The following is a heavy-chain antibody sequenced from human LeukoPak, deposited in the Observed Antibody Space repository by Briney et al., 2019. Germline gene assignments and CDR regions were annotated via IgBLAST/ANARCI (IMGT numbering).Heavy chain of an antibody. J-gene: IGHJ3*02. Sequence: PGGSLRLSCAASGFTFSSYAMSWVRQAPGKGLEWVSAISGSGGSTYYADSVKGRFTISRDNSKNTLYLQMNSLRAEDTAVYYRASSGPIHDAFDIWGQGTMVTVSS. CDR3: ASSGPIHDAFDI. CDR2: ISGSGGST. D-gene: IGHD6-19*01. CDR1: GFTFSSYA. V-gene: IGHV3-23*01.